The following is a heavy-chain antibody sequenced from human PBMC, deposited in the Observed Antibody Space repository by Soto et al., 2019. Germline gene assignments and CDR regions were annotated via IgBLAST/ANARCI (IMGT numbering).Heavy chain of an antibody. CDR1: GFTFDDYA. Sequence: EVQLVESGGGLVQPGRSLRLSCAASGFTFDDYAMHWVRQAPGKGLEWVSGISWNSGSIGYADSVKGRFTISRDNAKKSLYRQMNSLRAEDTALYYCAKDGGYSSGRYGAWGQGTLVTVSS. V-gene: IGHV3-9*01. D-gene: IGHD6-19*01. CDR3: AKDGGYSSGRYGA. J-gene: IGHJ5*02. CDR2: ISWNSGSI.